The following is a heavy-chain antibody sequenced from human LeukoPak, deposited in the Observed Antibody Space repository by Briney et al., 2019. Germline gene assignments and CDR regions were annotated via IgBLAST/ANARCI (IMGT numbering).Heavy chain of an antibody. Sequence: SQTLSPTCTVSGASIGRVAYYWSWIRQPPGNGLEWTGYIYYSGSTYYNPPLKSRFTISVDTSKNQYSLKLSSVTAADTAVYYCARGFTIVPAVFDYWGQGTLVTVSS. D-gene: IGHD2-2*01. J-gene: IGHJ4*02. CDR1: GASIGRVAYY. CDR2: IYYSGST. CDR3: ARGFTIVPAVFDY. V-gene: IGHV4-30-4*08.